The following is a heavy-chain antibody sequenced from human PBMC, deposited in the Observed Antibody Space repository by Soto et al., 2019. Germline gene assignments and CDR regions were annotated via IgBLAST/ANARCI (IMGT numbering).Heavy chain of an antibody. V-gene: IGHV4-39*07. CDR1: GGSISSSRCP. J-gene: IGHJ4*02. CDR2: INHSGTT. Sequence: PSETLSLTCTVSGGSISSSRCPWGWIRQPPGKGLEWIGSINHSGTTFCNPSLKSRVTISVDRSKNQFSLKLSSVTAADTAVYYCARVPDYWGQGTLVTVSS. CDR3: ARVPDY.